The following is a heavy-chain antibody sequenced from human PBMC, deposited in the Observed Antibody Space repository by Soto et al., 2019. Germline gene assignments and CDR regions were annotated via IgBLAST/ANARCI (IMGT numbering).Heavy chain of an antibody. D-gene: IGHD3-10*01. CDR3: ARDGITMVRGAAYYYGMDV. J-gene: IGHJ6*02. CDR2: IYHSGST. V-gene: IGHV4-4*02. Sequence: QVQLQESGPGLVKPSGTLSLTCAVSGGSISSSNWWSWVRQPPGKGLEWIGEIYHSGSTNYNPSLKSRVTISVDKSKNQFSLKLSSVTAADTAVYYCARDGITMVRGAAYYYGMDVWGQGTTVTVCS. CDR1: GGSISSSNW.